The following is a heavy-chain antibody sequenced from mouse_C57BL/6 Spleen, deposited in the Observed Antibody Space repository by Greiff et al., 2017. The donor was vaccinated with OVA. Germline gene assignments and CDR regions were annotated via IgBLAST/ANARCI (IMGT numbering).Heavy chain of an antibody. V-gene: IGHV2-5*01. CDR2: IWRGGST. J-gene: IGHJ4*01. CDR1: GFSLTSYG. D-gene: IGHD1-1*02. Sequence: QVQLQQSGPGLVQPSQSLSITCTVSGFSLTSYGVHWVRQSPGKGLEWLGVIWRGGSTDYNAAFMSRLSITKDNSKSQVFFKMNSLQADDTAIYYCAKKGGNEGMGYYYAMDYWGQGTSVTVSS. CDR3: AKKGGNEGMGYYYAMDY.